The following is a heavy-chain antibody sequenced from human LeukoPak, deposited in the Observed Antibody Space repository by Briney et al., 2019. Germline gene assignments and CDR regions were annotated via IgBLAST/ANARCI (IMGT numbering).Heavy chain of an antibody. V-gene: IGHV4-4*07. CDR1: GGSISSYY. D-gene: IGHD3-9*01. CDR2: IYTSGST. Sequence: RTSETLSLTCTVSGGSISSYYWSWIPQPAGKGLEWIGRIYTSGSTNYNPSLKSRVTMSVDTSKNQFSLKLSSVTAADTAVYYCARLCGIRYFDWLLYFDYWGQGTLVTVSS. J-gene: IGHJ4*02. CDR3: ARLCGIRYFDWLLYFDY.